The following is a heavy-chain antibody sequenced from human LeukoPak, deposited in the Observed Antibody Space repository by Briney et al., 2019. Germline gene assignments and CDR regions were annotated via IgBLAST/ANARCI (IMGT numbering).Heavy chain of an antibody. CDR3: ARSGSYLLSTFSNWFDP. D-gene: IGHD1-26*01. Sequence: SVKVSCKASGGTFTSYAISWVRQAPGQGLEWMGGIIPIFGTANYAQKVQGRVTITADASTSTAYMELSSLRSEDTAVYYCARSGSYLLSTFSNWFDPWGQRTLVTVSS. CDR2: IIPIFGTA. J-gene: IGHJ5*02. CDR1: GGTFTSYA. V-gene: IGHV1-69*13.